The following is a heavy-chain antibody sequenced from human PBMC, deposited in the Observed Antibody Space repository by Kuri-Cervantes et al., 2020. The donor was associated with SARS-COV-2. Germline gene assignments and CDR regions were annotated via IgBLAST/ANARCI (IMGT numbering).Heavy chain of an antibody. Sequence: GGSLRLSCAASGFTFSSYAMHWVRQAPGKGLEWVAVISYDGSNKYYADSVKGRFTISRDNSKNTQYLQMNSLRAEDTAVYYCATIAIVVVFNNWFDPWGQGTLVTVSS. J-gene: IGHJ5*02. CDR1: GFTFSSYA. V-gene: IGHV3-30-3*01. CDR2: ISYDGSNK. D-gene: IGHD2-2*01. CDR3: ATIAIVVVFNNWFDP.